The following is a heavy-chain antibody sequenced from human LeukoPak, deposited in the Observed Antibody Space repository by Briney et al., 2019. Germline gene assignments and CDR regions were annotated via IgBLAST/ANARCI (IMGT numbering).Heavy chain of an antibody. CDR1: GFTFSSYG. J-gene: IGHJ4*02. Sequence: GRSLRLSCAASGFTFSSYGMHWVRQAPGKGLEWVAVISYDGSNKYYADSVKGRFTTSRDNSKNTLYLQMNSLRAEDTAAYYCAKDLGVGGWTFDYWGQGTLVTVSS. CDR2: ISYDGSNK. V-gene: IGHV3-30*18. D-gene: IGHD6-19*01. CDR3: AKDLGVGGWTFDY.